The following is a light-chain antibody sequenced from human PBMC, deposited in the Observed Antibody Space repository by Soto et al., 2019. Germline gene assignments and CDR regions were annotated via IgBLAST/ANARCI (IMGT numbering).Light chain of an antibody. CDR2: AAS. CDR3: QKNNSAPNT. J-gene: IGKJ4*01. Sequence: DVQMTQSPSSLSASVGDRVTITCRASRDISSSLAWYQQKPGKVPKLLIYAASTLHAGVQSRFSGSVSGTFLTLTTNSLKHEDVATYYCQKNNSAPNTFGGGTRLEIK. V-gene: IGKV1-27*01. CDR1: RDISSS.